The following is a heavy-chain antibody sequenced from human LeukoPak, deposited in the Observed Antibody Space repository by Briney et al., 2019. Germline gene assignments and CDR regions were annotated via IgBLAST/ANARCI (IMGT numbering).Heavy chain of an antibody. CDR2: ISSTSTYI. J-gene: IGHJ4*02. Sequence: GGSLRRSCAASGFTFSSYSMNWVRQAPGKGLEWVSSISSTSTYIYYADSVKGRFTISRDNAKNSLYLQVNSLRAEDTAVYYCARGGFGELYWGQGTLVTVSS. CDR1: GFTFSSYS. D-gene: IGHD3-10*01. CDR3: ARGGFGELY. V-gene: IGHV3-21*01.